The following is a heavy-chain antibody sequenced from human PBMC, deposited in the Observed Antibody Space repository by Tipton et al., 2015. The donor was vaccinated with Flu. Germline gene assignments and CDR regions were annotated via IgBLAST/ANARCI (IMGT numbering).Heavy chain of an antibody. J-gene: IGHJ6*02. CDR2: IYYSGIT. V-gene: IGHV4-39*01. CDR3: ARARAPYYYYAMDV. Sequence: TLSLTCTVSGGSISSSSYYWGWIRQRIRQPPGKGLEWIGSIYYSGITYYNPSLKSRVTISGDTSKNQVSLKLSSVTAADTAVYYCARARAPYYYYAMDVWGLGITVTVSS. CDR1: GGSISSSSYY.